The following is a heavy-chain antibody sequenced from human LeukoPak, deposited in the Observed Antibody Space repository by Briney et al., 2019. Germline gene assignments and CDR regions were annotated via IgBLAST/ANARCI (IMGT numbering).Heavy chain of an antibody. CDR3: ARDRGWELLQRDYYYGMDV. V-gene: IGHV3-30*04. D-gene: IGHD1-26*01. CDR1: GFTFSSYA. CDR2: ISYDGSNK. Sequence: GGSLRLSCAASGFTFSSYAMHWVRQAPGKGLEWVAVISYDGSNKYYADSVKGRFTISRDNSKNTLYLQMNSLRAENTAVYYCARDRGWELLQRDYYYGMDVWGKGTTVTVSS. J-gene: IGHJ6*04.